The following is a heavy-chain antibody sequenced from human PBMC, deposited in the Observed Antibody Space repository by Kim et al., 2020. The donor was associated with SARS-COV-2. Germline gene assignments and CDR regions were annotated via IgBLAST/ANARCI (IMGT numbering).Heavy chain of an antibody. V-gene: IGHV1-24*01. D-gene: IGHD6-13*01. J-gene: IGHJ6*02. Sequence: ASVKVSCKVSGYTLTELSMHWVRQAPGKGLEWMGGFDPEDGETIYAQKFQGRVTMTEDTSTDTAYMELSSLRSEDTAVYYCATALALEGIPAAGPDDYYSYSGMDVGGQGTTVTVSS. CDR1: GYTLTELS. CDR2: FDPEDGET. CDR3: ATALALEGIPAAGPDDYYSYSGMDV.